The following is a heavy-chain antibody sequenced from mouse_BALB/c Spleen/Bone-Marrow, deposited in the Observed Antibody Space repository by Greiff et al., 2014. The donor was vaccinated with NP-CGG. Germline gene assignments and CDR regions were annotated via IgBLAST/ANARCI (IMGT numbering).Heavy chain of an antibody. Sequence: DVKLQESGGGLVQPGGSLKLSCAASGFTFSSYTVSWVRQTPEKRLERVAYISNGGGSTYYPDTVKGRFTISRDNAKNTLYLQMSSLKSEDTAMYYCARQLGLRWAMDYWGQGTSVTVSS. CDR1: GFTFSSYT. D-gene: IGHD3-1*01. CDR2: ISNGGGST. CDR3: ARQLGLRWAMDY. V-gene: IGHV5-12-2*01. J-gene: IGHJ4*01.